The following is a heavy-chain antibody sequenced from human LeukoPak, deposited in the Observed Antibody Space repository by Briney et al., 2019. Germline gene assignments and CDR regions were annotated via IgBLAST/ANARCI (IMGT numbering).Heavy chain of an antibody. Sequence: PSETLSLTCGVSGGSFSGSYWGWIRQPPGKGLEWIGEINLSGSTNYNSSLTSRVTISLDTSKNQFSLNLRSVTTGDTAVYYCARVSISLFGVVTAHFDSWGQGTLVAVSS. D-gene: IGHD3-3*01. CDR1: GGSFSGSY. V-gene: IGHV4-34*01. CDR3: ARVSISLFGVVTAHFDS. J-gene: IGHJ4*02. CDR2: INLSGST.